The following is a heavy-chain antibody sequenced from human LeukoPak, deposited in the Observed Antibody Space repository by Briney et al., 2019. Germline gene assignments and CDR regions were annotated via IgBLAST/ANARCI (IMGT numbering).Heavy chain of an antibody. J-gene: IGHJ4*02. CDR3: AKSRYYYGSGSYSSFDY. V-gene: IGHV3-53*01. CDR2: IYSGGST. Sequence: GGSLRLSCAASGFTVRSNSMSWVRQAPGKGLEWVSFIYSGGSTQYSDSVKGRFTISRDNSKNTLYLQMNSLRAEDTAVYYCAKSRYYYGSGSYSSFDYWGQGTLVTVSS. CDR1: GFTVRSNS. D-gene: IGHD3-10*01.